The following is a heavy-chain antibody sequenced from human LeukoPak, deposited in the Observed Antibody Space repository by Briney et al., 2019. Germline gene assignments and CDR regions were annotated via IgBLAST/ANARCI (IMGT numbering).Heavy chain of an antibody. J-gene: IGHJ3*02. CDR2: IKQDGNEK. CDR1: GFTFTTYW. Sequence: GESLRLSCAASGFTFTTYWMSWVRQAPGKGLEWAANIKQDGNEKYYVDSVKGRFTISRDNAKNSLYLQMNSLRAEDTAVYYCAREGALTVTKDAFDIWGQGTMVTVSS. CDR3: AREGALTVTKDAFDI. D-gene: IGHD4-17*01. V-gene: IGHV3-7*01.